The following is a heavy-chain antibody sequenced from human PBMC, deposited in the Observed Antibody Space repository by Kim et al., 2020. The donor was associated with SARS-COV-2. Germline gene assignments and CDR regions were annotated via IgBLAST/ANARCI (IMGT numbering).Heavy chain of an antibody. V-gene: IGHV3-33*06. CDR3: AKSACSGGSCYSGYFQH. J-gene: IGHJ1*01. CDR2: IWYDGSNK. CDR1: GFTFSSYG. D-gene: IGHD2-15*01. Sequence: GGSLRLSCAASGFTFSSYGMHWVRQAPGKGLEWVAVIWYDGSNKYYADSVKGRFTISRDNSKNTLYLQMNSLRAEDTAVYYCAKSACSGGSCYSGYFQHWGQGTLVTVSS.